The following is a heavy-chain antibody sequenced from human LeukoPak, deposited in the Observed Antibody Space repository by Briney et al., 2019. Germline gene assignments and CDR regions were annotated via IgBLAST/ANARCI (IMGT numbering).Heavy chain of an antibody. CDR2: ISSSSSYI. CDR1: GFTFSSYS. Sequence: GGSLRLSCAASGFTFSSYSMNWVRQAPGKGLEWVSSISSSSSYIYYADSVKGRFTISRDNAKNSLYLQMNSLRAEDTAAYYCASYDSSGYGGPRDYWGQGTLVTVSS. J-gene: IGHJ4*02. D-gene: IGHD3-22*01. CDR3: ASYDSSGYGGPRDY. V-gene: IGHV3-21*01.